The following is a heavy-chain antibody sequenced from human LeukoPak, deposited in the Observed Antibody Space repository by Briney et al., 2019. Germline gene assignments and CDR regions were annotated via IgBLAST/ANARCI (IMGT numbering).Heavy chain of an antibody. Sequence: SETLSLTCIVSGGSISSSNYYWGWIRQSPGRGLEWIGSIYSRGSTYYNPSLKSRVIVSSDMSKNQFSLMLDSVTAADTAVYYCARASSGWYYFDYWGQGTLVTVSS. J-gene: IGHJ4*02. V-gene: IGHV4-39*07. CDR3: ARASSGWYYFDY. CDR2: IYSRGST. D-gene: IGHD6-19*01. CDR1: GGSISSSNYY.